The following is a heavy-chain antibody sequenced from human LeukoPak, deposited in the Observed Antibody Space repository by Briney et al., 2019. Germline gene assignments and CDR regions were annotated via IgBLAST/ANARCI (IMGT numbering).Heavy chain of an antibody. V-gene: IGHV3-30*04. CDR3: ARDSFLVGATTGDAFDI. CDR1: GFTFSSYA. CDR2: ISYDGSNK. J-gene: IGHJ3*02. Sequence: LAGGSLRLSCAASGFTFSSYAMHWVRQAPGKGLEWVAVISYDGSNKYYADSVKGRFTISRDNSKNTLYLQMNSLRAEDTAVYYCARDSFLVGATTGDAFDIWGQGTMVTVSS. D-gene: IGHD1-26*01.